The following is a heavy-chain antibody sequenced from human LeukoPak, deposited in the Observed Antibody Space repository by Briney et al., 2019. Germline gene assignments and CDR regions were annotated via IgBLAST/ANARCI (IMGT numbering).Heavy chain of an antibody. D-gene: IGHD6-13*01. CDR1: GFTFSSYS. Sequence: GGSLRLSCAASGFTFSSYSMNWVRQAPGEGLEWVSSISSSSSYIYYADSVKGRFTISRDNAKNSLYLQMNSLRAEDTAVYYCARDSPYSSSWYESVYWGQGTLVTVSS. J-gene: IGHJ4*02. V-gene: IGHV3-21*01. CDR3: ARDSPYSSSWYESVY. CDR2: ISSSSSYI.